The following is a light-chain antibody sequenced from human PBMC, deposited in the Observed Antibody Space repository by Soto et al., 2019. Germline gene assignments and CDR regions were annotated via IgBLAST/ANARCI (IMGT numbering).Light chain of an antibody. CDR3: QKYNSAPLT. CDR2: AAS. CDR1: QGISTY. Sequence: DIQMTQSPSSLSASVGGRVTITCRASQGISTYLAWYQQKPGKVPKLLIYAASTLQSGVPSRFSGSGSGTEFTLPSSSLQPEDVATYYCQKYNSAPLTFGGGTKVEIK. J-gene: IGKJ4*01. V-gene: IGKV1-27*01.